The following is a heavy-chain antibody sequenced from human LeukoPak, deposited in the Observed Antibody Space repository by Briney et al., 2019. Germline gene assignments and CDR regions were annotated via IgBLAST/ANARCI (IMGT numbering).Heavy chain of an antibody. D-gene: IGHD2-2*01. CDR2: INHSGST. Sequence: AETLSLTCAVYGGSFSGYYWSWIRQPPGKGLEWIGEINHSGSTNYNPSLKSRVTISVDTSKNQFSLKLSSVTAADTAVYYCARGHRVYCSSTSCYPADYYYYYYGMDVWGQGTTVTVSS. J-gene: IGHJ6*02. CDR1: GGSFSGYY. V-gene: IGHV4-34*01. CDR3: ARGHRVYCSSTSCYPADYYYYYYGMDV.